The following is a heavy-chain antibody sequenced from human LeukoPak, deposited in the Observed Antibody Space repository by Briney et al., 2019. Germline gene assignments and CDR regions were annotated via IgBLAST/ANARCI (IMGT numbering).Heavy chain of an antibody. CDR3: AKCGYYDSSGYYPIYSYYMDV. J-gene: IGHJ6*03. V-gene: IGHV3-23*01. Sequence: GGSLRLSCAASGFTFSSYAMSWVRQAPGKGLEWVSAISGSGGSTYYADSVEGRFTISRDNSKNTLYLRMNSLRAEDTAVYYCAKCGYYDSSGYYPIYSYYMDVWGKGTTVTVSS. D-gene: IGHD3-22*01. CDR1: GFTFSSYA. CDR2: ISGSGGST.